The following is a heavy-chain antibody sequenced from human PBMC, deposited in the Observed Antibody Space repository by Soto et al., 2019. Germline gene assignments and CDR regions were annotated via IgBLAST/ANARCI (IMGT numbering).Heavy chain of an antibody. V-gene: IGHV4-59*11. Sequence: QVQLQESGPGLVKPSETLSLTCSVSGVSTSNHYWTWIRKPPGQGPEWIGCIYYRGTTNYNASFNSQVTISVDTSKNQFSLKLTSVTTADTAVYYCARGGGSPYHDHEFDYWGQGILVTVSS. CDR2: IYYRGTT. CDR1: GVSTSNHY. D-gene: IGHD2-2*01. CDR3: ARGGGSPYHDHEFDY. J-gene: IGHJ4*02.